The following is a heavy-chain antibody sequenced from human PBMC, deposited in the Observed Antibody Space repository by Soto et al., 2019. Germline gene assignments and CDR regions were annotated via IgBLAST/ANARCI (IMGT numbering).Heavy chain of an antibody. CDR2: ISGSGGDT. V-gene: IGHV3-23*01. CDR1: GFTFSIYA. D-gene: IGHD6-6*01. CDR3: AKGGRSSSGLDFDY. Sequence: VQLLESGGGLVQPGGSLRLSCAASGFTFSIYAMNWVRQAAGKGLEWVSTISGSGGDTYYADSVKGRFSISRDNSKYTLSLQMDSLRAEDTAVYYCAKGGRSSSGLDFDYWGQGTLVTVSS. J-gene: IGHJ4*02.